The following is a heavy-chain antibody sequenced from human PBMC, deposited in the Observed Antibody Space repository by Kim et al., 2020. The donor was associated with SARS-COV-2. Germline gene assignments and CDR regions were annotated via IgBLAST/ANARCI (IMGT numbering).Heavy chain of an antibody. V-gene: IGHV3-23*01. D-gene: IGHD6-13*01. CDR3: AKADRSSRTIAAAEEVPDY. CDR1: GFTFSSYA. CDR2: ISGSGGST. J-gene: IGHJ4*02. Sequence: GGSLRLSCAASGFTFSSYAMSWVRQAPGKGLEWVSAISGSGGSTYYADSVKGRFTTSRDNSKNTLYLQMNSLRAEDTAVYYCAKADRSSRTIAAAEEVPDYWGQGTLVTVSS.